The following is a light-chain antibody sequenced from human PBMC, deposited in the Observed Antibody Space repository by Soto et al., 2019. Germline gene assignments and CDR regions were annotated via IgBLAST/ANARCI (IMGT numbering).Light chain of an antibody. Sequence: IVMTQSPGTLSLSPGERATLSCRASQSVSRRLLAWYQQKPGQAPRLLIYGASSSATGLPDRFSGSGSGTDFTLTISRLEPEDFAVYYCQQYGGSPWTFGQGTKVEIK. CDR3: QQYGGSPWT. J-gene: IGKJ1*01. CDR1: QSVSRRL. CDR2: GAS. V-gene: IGKV3-20*01.